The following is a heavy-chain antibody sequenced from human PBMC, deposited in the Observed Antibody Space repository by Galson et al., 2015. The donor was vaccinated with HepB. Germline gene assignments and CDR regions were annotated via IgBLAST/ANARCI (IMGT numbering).Heavy chain of an antibody. CDR3: ARDCTVAPFDY. Sequence: SLRLSCAASGFTFSSYAMSWVRQAPGKGLEWVSSISSSSSYIYYADSVKGRFTISRDNAKNSLYLQMNSLRAEDTAVYYCARDCTVAPFDYWGQGTLVTVSS. CDR1: GFTFSSYA. V-gene: IGHV3-21*01. CDR2: ISSSSSYI. J-gene: IGHJ4*02. D-gene: IGHD4-23*01.